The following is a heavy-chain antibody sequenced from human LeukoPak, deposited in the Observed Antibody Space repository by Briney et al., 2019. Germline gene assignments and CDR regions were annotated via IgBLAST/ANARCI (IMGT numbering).Heavy chain of an antibody. CDR3: ARDTVAGPLGAFDI. Sequence: SETLSLTCTVSGGSISSGGYYWSWIRQHPGKGLEWIGYIYYSGSTYYNPSLKSRVTISVDTSKNQFSLKLSSVTAADTAVYYCARDTVAGPLGAFDIWGQGTMVTVSS. D-gene: IGHD6-19*01. CDR1: GGSISSGGYY. J-gene: IGHJ3*02. V-gene: IGHV4-31*03. CDR2: IYYSGST.